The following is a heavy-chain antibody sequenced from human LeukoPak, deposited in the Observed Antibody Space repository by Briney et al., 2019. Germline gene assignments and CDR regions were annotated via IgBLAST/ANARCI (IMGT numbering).Heavy chain of an antibody. CDR1: GGPISSYY. CDR3: ARERYYYDSSGYSDAFDI. V-gene: IGHV4-59*01. Sequence: PSETLSLTCTVSGGPISSYYWSWIRQPPGKGLEWIGYIYYSGSTNYNPSLKSRVTISVDTSKNQFSLKLSSVTAADTAVYYCARERYYYDSSGYSDAFDIWGQGTMVTVSS. D-gene: IGHD3-22*01. CDR2: IYYSGST. J-gene: IGHJ3*02.